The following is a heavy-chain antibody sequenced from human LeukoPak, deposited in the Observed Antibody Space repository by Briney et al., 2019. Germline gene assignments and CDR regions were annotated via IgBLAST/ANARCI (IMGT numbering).Heavy chain of an antibody. Sequence: GGSLRLSCSTSGFNFRDFPMAWVRRAPGKGLEWVGYIRAKAYGGTAEYGPSVKGRFFVSRDDAKGIAYLQMNSLKSEDTAVYYCTRGSGRFEYWGQGTLVSVSS. CDR2: IRAKAYGGTA. CDR1: GFNFRDFP. D-gene: IGHD1-26*01. J-gene: IGHJ4*02. V-gene: IGHV3-49*04. CDR3: TRGSGRFEY.